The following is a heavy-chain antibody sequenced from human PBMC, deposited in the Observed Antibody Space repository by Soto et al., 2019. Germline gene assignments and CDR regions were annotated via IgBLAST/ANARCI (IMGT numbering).Heavy chain of an antibody. D-gene: IGHD2-15*01. V-gene: IGHV1-46*01. CDR3: AREENCSDGICYSEYFQR. CDR2: VNPSGGST. CDR1: GYIFTAYS. Sequence: QVQLVQSGAEVKKPGASVKVSCKASGYIFTAYSMHWVRQAPGQGLEWMGVVNPSGGSTNYAKKFHGKINMTRDTSTSTVYMDLSSLTSEDTAVYYCAREENCSDGICYSEYFQRWGQGTLVTVSS. J-gene: IGHJ1*01.